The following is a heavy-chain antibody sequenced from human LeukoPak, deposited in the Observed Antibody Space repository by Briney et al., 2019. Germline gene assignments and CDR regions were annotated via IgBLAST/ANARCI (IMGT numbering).Heavy chain of an antibody. D-gene: IGHD3-10*01. Sequence: GRSLRLSCAASGFTFDDYAMHWVRHAPGKGLEWVSGISWNSGSIVYADSVKGRFTISRDNAKNSLYLQMNSLRAEDMALYYCAKDRGPGILWFGELLGGAFDIWGQGTMVTVSS. CDR2: ISWNSGSI. CDR3: AKDRGPGILWFGELLGGAFDI. J-gene: IGHJ3*02. CDR1: GFTFDDYA. V-gene: IGHV3-9*03.